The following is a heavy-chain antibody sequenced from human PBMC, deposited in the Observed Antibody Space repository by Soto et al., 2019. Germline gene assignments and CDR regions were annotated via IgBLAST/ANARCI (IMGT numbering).Heavy chain of an antibody. J-gene: IGHJ4*02. Sequence: ASVKVSCKASGYTFTSYYMHWVRQAPGQGLEWMGIINPSGGSTSYAQKFQGRVTMTRDTSTSTVYMELSSLRSEDTAVYYCARDFEAERYSSSSDFGYWGQGTLVTVSS. CDR2: INPSGGST. D-gene: IGHD6-6*01. CDR3: ARDFEAERYSSSSDFGY. V-gene: IGHV1-46*01. CDR1: GYTFTSYY.